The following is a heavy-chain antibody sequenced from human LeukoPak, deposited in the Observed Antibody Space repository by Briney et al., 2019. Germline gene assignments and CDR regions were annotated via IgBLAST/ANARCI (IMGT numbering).Heavy chain of an antibody. CDR2: INPSGGST. Sequence: GASVKVSCKASGYTFTSYYMHWVRQAPGQGLEWMGIINPSGGSTSYAQKFQGRVTMTRDTSTSTVYMELSSLRSEDTAVYYCARFYYDFWSGYQPLDYWGQGTLVTVSS. J-gene: IGHJ4*02. CDR1: GYTFTSYY. V-gene: IGHV1-46*01. D-gene: IGHD3-3*01. CDR3: ARFYYDFWSGYQPLDY.